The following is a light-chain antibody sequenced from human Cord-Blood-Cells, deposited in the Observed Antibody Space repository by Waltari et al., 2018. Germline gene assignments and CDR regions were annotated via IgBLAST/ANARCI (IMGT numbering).Light chain of an antibody. Sequence: DIQMTQSPSSLSAYVGDRVTITCRASQSISSYLNWYQQKLGKAPKLLIYAASSLQRGVPSRFSGSGSGTDFTLTISSLQPEDFATYYCQQSYSTPWTFGQGTKVEIK. CDR2: AAS. V-gene: IGKV1-39*01. J-gene: IGKJ1*01. CDR1: QSISSY. CDR3: QQSYSTPWT.